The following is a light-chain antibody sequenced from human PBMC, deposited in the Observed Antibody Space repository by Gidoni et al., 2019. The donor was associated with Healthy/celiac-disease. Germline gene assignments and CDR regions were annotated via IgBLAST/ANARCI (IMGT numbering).Light chain of an antibody. J-gene: IGKJ2*03. CDR1: QSVSSY. V-gene: IGKV3-11*01. CDR2: DAS. Sequence: EIVLTQSPATLSLSPGERATLSCSASQSVSSYLAWYQQKPGQAPRLLIYDASNRATGIPARFSGSGSGTDFTLTIRSLEPEDFAVYYCQQRSNGPPYSFGQGTKLEIK. CDR3: QQRSNGPPYS.